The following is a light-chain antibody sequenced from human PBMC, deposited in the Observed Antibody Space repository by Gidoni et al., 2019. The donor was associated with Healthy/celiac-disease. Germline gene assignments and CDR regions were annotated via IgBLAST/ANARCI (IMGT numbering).Light chain of an antibody. CDR3: QQRSNWPPLT. V-gene: IGKV3-11*01. J-gene: IGKJ4*01. CDR1: QSVSSY. Sequence: EIVLTQSPATLSLSPGARATLSCRASQSVSSYLAWYQQKPGQAPRLLIYDASNRATGIPARFSVSGSGTDFTLTISSLEPEDFAVYYCQQRSNWPPLTFXGXTKVEIK. CDR2: DAS.